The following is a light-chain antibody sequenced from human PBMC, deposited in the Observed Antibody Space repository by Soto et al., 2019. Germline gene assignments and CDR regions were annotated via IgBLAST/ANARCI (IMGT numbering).Light chain of an antibody. V-gene: IGKV1-9*01. Sequence: DIQLTQSPSLLSASVGDRVTITCRASHDISTYLAWYQQKPGKAPKLMIYEASTLQNGVPSRFSGSGSGTEFTLTISGLLPEDFATYHCQQLNTLPFTFGQGTRLDTK. J-gene: IGKJ5*01. CDR3: QQLNTLPFT. CDR2: EAS. CDR1: HDISTY.